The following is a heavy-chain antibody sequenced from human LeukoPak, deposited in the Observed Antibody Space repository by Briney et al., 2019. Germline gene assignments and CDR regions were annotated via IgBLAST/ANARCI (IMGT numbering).Heavy chain of an antibody. CDR3: ARVLEYDSSGYYLRRAFDI. Sequence: SETLSLTCTVSGGSVSTAGYYWSWIRQPPGKGLEWIGYIYYSGSTNYNPSLKSRVTISVDTSKNQFSLKLSSVTAADTAVYYCARVLEYDSSGYYLRRAFDIWGQGTMVTVSS. CDR1: GGSVSTAGYY. CDR2: IYYSGST. D-gene: IGHD3-22*01. J-gene: IGHJ3*02. V-gene: IGHV4-61*08.